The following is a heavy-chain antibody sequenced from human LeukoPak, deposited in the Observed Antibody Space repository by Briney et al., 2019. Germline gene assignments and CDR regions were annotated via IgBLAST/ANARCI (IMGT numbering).Heavy chain of an antibody. CDR2: INHSGST. V-gene: IGHV4-34*01. J-gene: IGHJ5*02. CDR1: GGSSSGYY. CDR3: ARVRRITMVRGVIITVFDP. D-gene: IGHD3-10*01. Sequence: SETLSLTCAVYGGSSSGYYWSWIRQPPGKGLEWIGEINHSGSTNYNPSLKSRVTISVDTSKNQFSLKLSSVTAADTAVYYCARVRRITMVRGVIITVFDPWGQGTLVTVSS.